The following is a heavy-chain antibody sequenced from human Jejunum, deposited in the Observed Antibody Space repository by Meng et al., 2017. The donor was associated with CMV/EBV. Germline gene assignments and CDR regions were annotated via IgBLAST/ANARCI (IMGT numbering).Heavy chain of an antibody. CDR2: INPNSGGT. V-gene: IGHV1-2*06. D-gene: IGHD6-19*01. CDR1: GYTFTGYY. CDR3: ARAGPVAGTLDY. J-gene: IGHJ4*02. Sequence: CKASGYTFTGYYMHWVRQAPGQGLEWMGRINPNSGGTDYAQNFQGRVTMTRDTSINTDCMELIELRSDDAAVYYCARAGPVAGTLDYWGQGTLVTVSS.